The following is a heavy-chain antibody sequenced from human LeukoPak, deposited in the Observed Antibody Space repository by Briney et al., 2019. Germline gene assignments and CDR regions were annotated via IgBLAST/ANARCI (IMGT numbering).Heavy chain of an antibody. CDR3: AKDPSYYYDSSGYGGGAFDI. V-gene: IGHV3-23*01. D-gene: IGHD3-22*01. Sequence: GGSLRLSCAASGFTFDDSGMSWVRQAPGKGLEWVSAISGSSGNTYYADSVKGRFTISRDNSKNTLFVQMNSLRAEDTAVYYCAKDPSYYYDSSGYGGGAFDIWGQGTMVTVSS. CDR1: GFTFDDSG. J-gene: IGHJ3*02. CDR2: ISGSSGNT.